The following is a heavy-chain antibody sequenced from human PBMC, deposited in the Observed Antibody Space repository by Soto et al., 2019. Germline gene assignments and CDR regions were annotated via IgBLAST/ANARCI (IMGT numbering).Heavy chain of an antibody. J-gene: IGHJ6*03. CDR2: IYYSGST. CDR3: ARQGREGYYYYYYYMDV. Sequence: QLQLQESGPGLVKPSETLSLTCTVSGGSISSGSYYWGWVRQPPGKGLEWIGSIYYSGSTNYNPSLKSRVTISVDTSKNQFSLKLSSVTAADTSTYYCARQGREGYYYYYYYMDVWGIGTTVTVSS. V-gene: IGHV4-39*01. CDR1: GGSISSGSYY.